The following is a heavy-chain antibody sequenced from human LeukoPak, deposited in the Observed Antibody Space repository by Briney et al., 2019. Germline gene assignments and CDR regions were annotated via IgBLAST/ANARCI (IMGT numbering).Heavy chain of an antibody. J-gene: IGHJ4*02. V-gene: IGHV3-49*04. CDR2: IRSEAYGGTT. CDR3: ASSVYSGSPTKSFDY. CDR1: GFTFGDYG. D-gene: IGHD2-21*01. Sequence: GRSLRLSCTASGFTFGDYGVSWVRRAPGKGLEWVGFIRSEAYGGTTEYAASVKGRFTISRDNSKNILYLQMDSLRADDTAIYYCASSVYSGSPTKSFDYWGRGTLITVSS.